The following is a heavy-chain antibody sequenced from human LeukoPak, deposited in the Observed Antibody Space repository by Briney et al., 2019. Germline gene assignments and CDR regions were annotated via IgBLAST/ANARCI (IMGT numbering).Heavy chain of an antibody. D-gene: IGHD3-3*01. Sequence: SETLSLTCAVSGFSINSGYYWSWIRQPAGKGLEWIGRIYNNENTNYNPSLKSRVTMSVDTSKDQFSLKLSSVTAADTAVYFCARGSGLTAFDIWGQGTVVTVSS. CDR1: GFSINSGYY. J-gene: IGHJ3*02. CDR2: IYNNENT. V-gene: IGHV4-4*07. CDR3: ARGSGLTAFDI.